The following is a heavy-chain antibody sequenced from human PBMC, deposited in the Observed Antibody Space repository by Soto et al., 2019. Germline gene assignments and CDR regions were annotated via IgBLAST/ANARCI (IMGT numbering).Heavy chain of an antibody. Sequence: QLQLQESGPGLVKPSETLSLTCTVSGGSISSSSYYWGWIRQPPGKGLEWIGSIYYSGSTYYNPSLMSRVTISVDTSKNQFSLKLSSVTAPDTAVYYCAIIVVVPAAIRYYYYYYMDVWGKGTTVTVSS. CDR1: GGSISSSSYY. CDR2: IYYSGST. D-gene: IGHD2-2*01. J-gene: IGHJ6*03. V-gene: IGHV4-39*01. CDR3: AIIVVVPAAIRYYYYYYMDV.